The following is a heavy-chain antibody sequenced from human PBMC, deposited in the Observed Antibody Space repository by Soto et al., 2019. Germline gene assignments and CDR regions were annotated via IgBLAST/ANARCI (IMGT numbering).Heavy chain of an antibody. CDR1: RGTFSSYA. CDR3: ARDLTDDYGDNNRIEGAFDI. Sequence: QVQLVQSGAEVKKPGSSVKVSCKASRGTFSSYAISWVRQAPGQGLEWMGGILPIFGTANYAQKFQGRVTITEDESTSTAYRELSSLRSEDTAVYYCARDLTDDYGDNNRIEGAFDIWGQGTMVTVSS. V-gene: IGHV1-69*01. CDR2: ILPIFGTA. J-gene: IGHJ3*02. D-gene: IGHD4-17*01.